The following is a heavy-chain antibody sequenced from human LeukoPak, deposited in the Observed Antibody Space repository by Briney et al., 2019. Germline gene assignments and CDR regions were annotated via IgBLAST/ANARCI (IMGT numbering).Heavy chain of an antibody. J-gene: IGHJ5*02. CDR2: INPKSGGA. CDR3: AREDFCSSGSCFDP. V-gene: IGHV1-2*02. CDR1: GYTFTGYY. Sequence: GASVKVSCKASGYTFTGYYINWVRQAPGQGLEWMGWINPKSGGANYAQKFQGRVTMTRDTSISTAYMELSRLRSVDTAVYYCAREDFCSSGSCFDPWGQGTLVTVSS. D-gene: IGHD6-13*01.